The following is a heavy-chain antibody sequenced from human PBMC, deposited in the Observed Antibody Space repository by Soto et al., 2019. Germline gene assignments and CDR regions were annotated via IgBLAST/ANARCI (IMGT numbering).Heavy chain of an antibody. D-gene: IGHD2-2*01. CDR2: IYYSGST. J-gene: IGHJ5*02. V-gene: IGHV4-59*08. CDR3: ASDCISTSCYERGGWFDP. Sequence: SQTLSLTCPVPGDSISSYYWCWYRQPPGKGLEWIGYIYYSGSTNYNPSLKSRVTISVDTSKNQFSLKLSSVTAADTAVYYCASDCISTSCYERGGWFDPWGQGTLVTVSS. CDR1: GDSISSYY.